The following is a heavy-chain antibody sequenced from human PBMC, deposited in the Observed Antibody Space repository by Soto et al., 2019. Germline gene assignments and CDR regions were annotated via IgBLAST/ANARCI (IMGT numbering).Heavy chain of an antibody. D-gene: IGHD4-17*01. V-gene: IGHV1-18*01. CDR1: GYRFTSAG. CDR3: SRGDYLHDL. J-gene: IGHJ5*02. CDR2: VSPYYGST. Sequence: QVQLVQSGAEVKRPGASVRVSCKASGYRFTSAGINWVRQAPGQGLEWMGWVSPYYGSTKYVRKFQGRVTMTTDMSTTTASMELRSLTVDDTAVYLCSRGDYLHDLWGQGTLVTVSS.